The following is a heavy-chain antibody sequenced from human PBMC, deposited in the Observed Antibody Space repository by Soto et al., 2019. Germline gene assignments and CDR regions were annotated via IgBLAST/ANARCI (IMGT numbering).Heavy chain of an antibody. J-gene: IGHJ6*02. V-gene: IGHV4-59*01. Sequence: SETLSLTCTVSVGSISSSYWSWIRRPPGKGLEWIAYIYDTGISGYTPSTSYNPSLKSRVTMSVDTSKSQFSLKLTSVTAADTAVYYCARGEDAFFYYGLDVWGQGITVTVSS. CDR1: VGSISSSY. CDR2: IYDTGISGYTPST. CDR3: ARGEDAFFYYGLDV.